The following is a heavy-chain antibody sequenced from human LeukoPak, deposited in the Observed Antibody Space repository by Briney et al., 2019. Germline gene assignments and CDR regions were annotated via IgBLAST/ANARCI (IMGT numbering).Heavy chain of an antibody. V-gene: IGHV1-8*01. Sequence: ASVKVSCKASGYTFTSYDINWVRQATGQGLGWMGWMNPNSGNTGYAQKFQGRVTMTRNTSISTAYMELSSLRSEDTAVYYCATQAYGDYVWFDPWGQGTLVTVSS. D-gene: IGHD4-17*01. CDR1: GYTFTSYD. CDR2: MNPNSGNT. CDR3: ATQAYGDYVWFDP. J-gene: IGHJ5*02.